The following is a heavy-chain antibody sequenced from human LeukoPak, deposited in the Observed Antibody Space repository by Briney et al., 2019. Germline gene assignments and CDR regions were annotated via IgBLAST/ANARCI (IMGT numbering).Heavy chain of an antibody. CDR3: VRPYYYDRSYNYYNMDV. CDR2: IYSGGST. V-gene: IGHV3-66*04. CDR1: GFIVSSSF. Sequence: GGSLRLSCAASGFIVSSSFMTWVRQAPGKGLEWVSVIYSGGSTYYADSVKGRFAISRDSSKNMLYPRMNSLRAEDTAVYFCVRPYYYDRSYNYYNMDVWGKGTTVTISS. J-gene: IGHJ6*03. D-gene: IGHD3-22*01.